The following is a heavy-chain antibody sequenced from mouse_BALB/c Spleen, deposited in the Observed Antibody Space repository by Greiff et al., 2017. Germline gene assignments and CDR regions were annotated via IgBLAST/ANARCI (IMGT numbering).Heavy chain of an antibody. D-gene: IGHD2-2*01. Sequence: EVKVVESGGGLVKPGGSLKLSCAASGFTFSDYYMYWVRQTPEKRLEWVATISDGGSYTYYPDSVKGRFTISRDNAKNNLYLQMSSLKSEDTAMYYCARDRDGYDPAWFAYWGQGTLVTVSA. CDR3: ARDRDGYDPAWFAY. J-gene: IGHJ3*01. V-gene: IGHV5-4*02. CDR1: GFTFSDYY. CDR2: ISDGGSYT.